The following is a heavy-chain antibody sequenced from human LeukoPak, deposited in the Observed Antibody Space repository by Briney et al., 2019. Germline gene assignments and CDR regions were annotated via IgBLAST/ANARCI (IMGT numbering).Heavy chain of an antibody. CDR1: GGSISSGSYY. Sequence: SETLSLTCTVSGGSISSGSYYWSWIRQPAGKGLEWIGRIYTSGSTNYNPSLKSRVTISVDTSKNQFSLKLSSVTAADTAVYYCARVDKTYCGGDYCNFSAFDIWGQGTTVIVSS. D-gene: IGHD2-21*01. V-gene: IGHV4-61*02. CDR3: ARVDKTYCGGDYCNFSAFDI. CDR2: IYTSGST. J-gene: IGHJ3*02.